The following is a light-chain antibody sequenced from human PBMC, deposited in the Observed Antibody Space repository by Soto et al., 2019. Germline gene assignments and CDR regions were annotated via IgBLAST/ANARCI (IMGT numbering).Light chain of an antibody. Sequence: DIQMTQSPSSVSASLGDRVTITCRASQNINNWLAWYQRKPGRAPKLLIHGAFKLQSGVTSRFSGSRSGTDFTLTINSLQPEDFATYYCQQANNFPRTFGGGTKVEI. CDR3: QQANNFPRT. J-gene: IGKJ4*01. CDR1: QNINNW. CDR2: GAF. V-gene: IGKV1-12*01.